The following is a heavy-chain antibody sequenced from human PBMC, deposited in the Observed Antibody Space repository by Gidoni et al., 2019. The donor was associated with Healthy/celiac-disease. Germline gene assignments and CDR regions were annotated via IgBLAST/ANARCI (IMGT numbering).Heavy chain of an antibody. D-gene: IGHD3-10*01. CDR3: ARVWFGKPDYFDY. Sequence: IGYIYYSGSTYYNPSLKSRVTISVDTSKNQFSLKLSSVTAADTAVYYCARVWFGKPDYFDYWGQGTLVTVSS. CDR2: IYYSGST. J-gene: IGHJ4*02. V-gene: IGHV4-31*02.